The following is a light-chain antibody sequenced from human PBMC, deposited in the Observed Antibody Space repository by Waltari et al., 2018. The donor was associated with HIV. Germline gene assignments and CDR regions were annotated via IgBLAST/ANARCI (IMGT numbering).Light chain of an antibody. CDR3: QQRSNWPPIT. V-gene: IGKV3-11*01. CDR2: ETS. CDR1: QSVRNY. Sequence: EIVLTQSPVTLSLSPGERATLSCRASQSVRNYLAWYQHKPGQSPRLRIYETSKRATGTAARFSGSGSGTDFSLTISSLEPEDVGVYYCQQRSNWPPITFGQGTRVEIK. J-gene: IGKJ5*01.